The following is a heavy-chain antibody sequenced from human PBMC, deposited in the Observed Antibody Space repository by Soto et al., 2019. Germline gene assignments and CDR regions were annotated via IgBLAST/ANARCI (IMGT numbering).Heavy chain of an antibody. V-gene: IGHV2-26*01. CDR3: ARIREEQQLVFWSLSKYMDV. CDR1: GFSLSNARMG. D-gene: IGHD6-13*01. J-gene: IGHJ6*03. Sequence: SGPTLVNPTETLTLTCTVSGFSLSNARMGVSWIRQPPGKALEWLAHIFSNDEKSYSTSLKSRLTIYKDTSKSQVVLTMTNMDSVDTATYYCARIREEQQLVFWSLSKYMDVWGKGTTVTVSS. CDR2: IFSNDEK.